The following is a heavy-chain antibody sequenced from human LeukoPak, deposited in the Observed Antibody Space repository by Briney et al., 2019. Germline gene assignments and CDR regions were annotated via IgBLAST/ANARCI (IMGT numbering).Heavy chain of an antibody. Sequence: SETLSLTCTVSGGSISSSSYYWRWIRQPPGKGLEWIENIYYSGSTYYNPSLKSRVTISVDTSKNQFSLKLSSVTAADTAVYYCARLVTEYGDYATYYYYYMDVWGKGTTVTISS. CDR1: GGSISSSSYY. CDR2: IYYSGST. J-gene: IGHJ6*03. CDR3: ARLVTEYGDYATYYYYYMDV. D-gene: IGHD4-17*01. V-gene: IGHV4-39*01.